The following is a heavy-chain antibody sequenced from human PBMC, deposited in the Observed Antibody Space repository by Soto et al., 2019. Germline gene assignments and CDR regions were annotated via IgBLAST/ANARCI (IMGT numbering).Heavy chain of an antibody. CDR3: AKDTGGYDSYYYYYYMDV. V-gene: IGHV3-9*01. D-gene: IGHD5-12*01. CDR2: ISWNSGSI. J-gene: IGHJ6*03. CDR1: GFTFDDYA. Sequence: GGSLRLSCAASGFTFDDYAMHWVLQAPGKGLEWVSGISWNSGSIGYADSVKGRFTISRDNAKNSLYLQMNSLRAEDTALYYCAKDTGGYDSYYYYYYMDVWGKGTTVTVSS.